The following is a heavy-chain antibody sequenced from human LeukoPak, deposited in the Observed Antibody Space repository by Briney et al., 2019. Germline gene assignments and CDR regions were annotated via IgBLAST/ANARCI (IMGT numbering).Heavy chain of an antibody. V-gene: IGHV1-24*01. CDR3: ATVRYSSSTFDY. CDR2: FGPEDGET. CDR1: GYTLTELS. Sequence: GASVKVSCKVSGYTLTELSMHWVRQAPGKGLGWMGGFGPEDGETIYAQKFQGRVTMTEDTSTDTAYMELSSLRSEDTAVYYCATVRYSSSTFDYWGQGTLVTVSS. J-gene: IGHJ4*02. D-gene: IGHD6-6*01.